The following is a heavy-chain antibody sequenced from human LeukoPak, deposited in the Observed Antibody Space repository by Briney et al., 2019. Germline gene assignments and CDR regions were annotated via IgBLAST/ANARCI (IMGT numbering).Heavy chain of an antibody. CDR3: ARFSSSWYGVDY. V-gene: IGHV4-59*01. J-gene: IGHJ4*02. CDR1: GGSISSYY. Sequence: SETLSLTCTVSGGSISSYYWSWIRQPPGKGLEWIGYIYYSGSTNYNPSLKSRVTISVDTSKNQSSLKLTSVTAADTAVYYCARFSSSWYGVDYWGQGTLVTVSS. CDR2: IYYSGST. D-gene: IGHD6-13*01.